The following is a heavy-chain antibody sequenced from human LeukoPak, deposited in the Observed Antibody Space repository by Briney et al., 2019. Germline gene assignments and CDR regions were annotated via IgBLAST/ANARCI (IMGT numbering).Heavy chain of an antibody. CDR3: ARSPSMVRGVIYWFDP. CDR1: GGSISSYY. Sequence: SETLSLTCTVSGGSISSYYWSWIRQPPWKGLEWNGYIYYSGSTNYNPSLKSRVTISVDTSKNQFSLKLSSVTAADTAVYYCARSPSMVRGVIYWFDPWGQGTLVTVSS. J-gene: IGHJ5*02. CDR2: IYYSGST. V-gene: IGHV4-59*01. D-gene: IGHD3-10*01.